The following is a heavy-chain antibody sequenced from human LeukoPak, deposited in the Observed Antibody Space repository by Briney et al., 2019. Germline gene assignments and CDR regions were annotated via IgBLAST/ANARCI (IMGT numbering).Heavy chain of an antibody. V-gene: IGHV1-8*01. CDR3: ARSEVDVVVVAAHDWFDP. CDR1: GYTFTSYD. CDR2: MNPNSGNT. J-gene: IGHJ5*02. Sequence: ASVKVSCKASGYTFTSYDINWVRQATGQGLEWMGWMNPNSGNTGYAQKFQGRVTMTRNTSISTAYMELSSLRSGDTAVYYCARSEVDVVVVAAHDWFDPWGQGTPVTVSS. D-gene: IGHD2-15*01.